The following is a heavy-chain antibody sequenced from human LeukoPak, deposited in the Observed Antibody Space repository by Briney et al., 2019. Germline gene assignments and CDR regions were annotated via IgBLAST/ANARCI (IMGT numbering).Heavy chain of an antibody. CDR1: GYSFTSYW. D-gene: IGHD1-26*01. CDR2: IDPSDSYT. J-gene: IGHJ5*02. V-gene: IGHV5-10-1*01. CDR3: ARTVGATVWFDP. Sequence: GESLKISRKGSGYSFTSYWISWVRQMPGKGLEWMGRIDPSDSYTNYSPSFQGHVTISADKSISTAYLQWSSLKASDTAMYYCARTVGATVWFDPWGQGTLVTVSS.